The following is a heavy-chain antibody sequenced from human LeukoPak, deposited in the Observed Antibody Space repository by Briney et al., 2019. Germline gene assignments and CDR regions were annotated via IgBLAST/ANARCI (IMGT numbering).Heavy chain of an antibody. CDR3: ARYFDNTAFSWRRFDY. V-gene: IGHV3-7*02. CDR1: GFTFNNFW. J-gene: IGHJ4*02. D-gene: IGHD2/OR15-2a*01. CDR2: IRQDGGEK. Sequence: GGSLRLSCAASGFTFNNFWMTWVRQAPGKGPEWLATIRQDGGEKWYLDSVKGRFTISRGNAKNSLFLQMNSLRAEDTAVYYCARYFDNTAFSWRRFDYWGQGALVTVSS.